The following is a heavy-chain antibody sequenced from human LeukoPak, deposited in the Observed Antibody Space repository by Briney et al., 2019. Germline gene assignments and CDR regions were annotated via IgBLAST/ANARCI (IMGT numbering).Heavy chain of an antibody. CDR1: GGSISSYY. CDR3: ARRPMDTSSSTSCYLDY. V-gene: IGHV4-59*12. CDR2: IYYSGST. J-gene: IGHJ4*02. Sequence: PSETLSLTCTVSGGSISSYYWSWIRQPPGKGLEWIGYIYYSGSTNYNPSLKSRVTISVDTSKNQFSLKLSSVTAADTAVYYCARRPMDTSSSTSCYLDYWGQGTLVTVSS. D-gene: IGHD2-2*01.